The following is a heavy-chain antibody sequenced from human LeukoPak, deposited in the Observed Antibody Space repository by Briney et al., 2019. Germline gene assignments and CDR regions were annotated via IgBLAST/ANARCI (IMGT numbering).Heavy chain of an antibody. CDR1: GFTFSNYW. CDR3: AREILAPGKTHDY. CDR2: INDDGRAT. J-gene: IGHJ4*02. V-gene: IGHV3-74*01. Sequence: QPGGSLRLSCAASGFTFSNYWMHWVRQVPGKGLVWVSRINDDGRATFYADSVKGRFTISRDNAKNTLFLQINSLRAEDTAVYYCAREILAPGKTHDYWGQGTLVTVSS.